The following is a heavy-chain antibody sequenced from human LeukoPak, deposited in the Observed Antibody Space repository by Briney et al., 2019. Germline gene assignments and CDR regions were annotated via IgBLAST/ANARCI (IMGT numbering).Heavy chain of an antibody. Sequence: GASVTVSCKASGYTFTSYDINWVRQATGQGLEWMGWMNPNSGNTGYAQKFQGRVTITRNTSISTAYMELSSLRSEDTAVYYCARFVEMATIEAFDIWGQGTMVTVSS. CDR3: ARFVEMATIEAFDI. CDR1: GYTFTSYD. CDR2: MNPNSGNT. D-gene: IGHD5-24*01. J-gene: IGHJ3*02. V-gene: IGHV1-8*03.